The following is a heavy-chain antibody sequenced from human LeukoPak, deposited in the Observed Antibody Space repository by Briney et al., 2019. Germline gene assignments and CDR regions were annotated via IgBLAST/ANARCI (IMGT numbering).Heavy chain of an antibody. V-gene: IGHV3-9*01. CDR2: ISWNSGSI. Sequence: GGSLRLSCAASGFTFDDYAMHWVRPAPGKGLGWVSGISWNSGSIGYADSVKGRFTISRDNAKNSLYLQMNSLRAEDTALYYCAKDMEGAVAGTFDYWGQGTLVTVSS. J-gene: IGHJ4*02. CDR1: GFTFDDYA. D-gene: IGHD6-19*01. CDR3: AKDMEGAVAGTFDY.